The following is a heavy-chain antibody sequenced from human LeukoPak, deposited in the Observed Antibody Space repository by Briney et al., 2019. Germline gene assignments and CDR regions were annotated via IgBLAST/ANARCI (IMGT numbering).Heavy chain of an antibody. CDR2: IYYSGST. CDR1: GGSISSSSYY. CDR3: ARDPSSGDYYDSSGPFGY. D-gene: IGHD3-22*01. V-gene: IGHV4-39*06. Sequence: SETLSLTCTVSGGSISSSSYYWGWIRQPPGKGLEWIGSIYYSGSTYYNPSLKSRVTISVDTSKNQFPLKLSSVTAADTAVYYCARDPSSGDYYDSSGPFGYWGQGTLVTVSS. J-gene: IGHJ4*02.